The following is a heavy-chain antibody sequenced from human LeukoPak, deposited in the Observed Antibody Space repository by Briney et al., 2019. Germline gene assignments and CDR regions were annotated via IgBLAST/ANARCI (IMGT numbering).Heavy chain of an antibody. J-gene: IGHJ3*02. D-gene: IGHD5/OR15-5a*01. CDR2: ISSSGSTI. V-gene: IGHV3-48*04. Sequence: PSETLSLTCTVSGGSISSSNWWSWVRQPPGKGLEWVSYISSSGSTIYYADSVKGRFTISRDNAKNSLYLQMNSLRAEDTAVYYCARGLDAFDIWGQGTMVTVSS. CDR3: ARGLDAFDI. CDR1: GGSISSSN.